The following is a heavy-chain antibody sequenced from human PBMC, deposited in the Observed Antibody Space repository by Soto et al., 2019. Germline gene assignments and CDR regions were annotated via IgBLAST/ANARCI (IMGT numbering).Heavy chain of an antibody. D-gene: IGHD1-20*01. Sequence: QVQLQESGPGLVKPSETLSLTCTVSNDSVTSGNYYWTWIRQPPGKGLEWIGYIYHTGRTNYNSSLTSRLTLSLDVYKRHFSLPLRSVTAADTAVYFCGRVRITGTPPQGEIFYFSGLDVWGKGTAVTVAS. V-gene: IGHV4-61*01. CDR2: IYHTGRT. CDR1: NDSVTSGNYY. CDR3: GRVRITGTPPQGEIFYFSGLDV. J-gene: IGHJ6*04.